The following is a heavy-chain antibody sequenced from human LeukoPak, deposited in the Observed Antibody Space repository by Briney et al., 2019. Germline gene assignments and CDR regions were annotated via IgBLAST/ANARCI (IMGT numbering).Heavy chain of an antibody. CDR2: LSHSGSS. D-gene: IGHD3/OR15-3a*01. J-gene: IGHJ4*02. CDR3: ARQTGSGLFILP. V-gene: IGHV4-38-2*02. Sequence: PSETLSLTCTVSGYSISSGYYWDWIRQPPGKGLEWIGTLSHSGSSYHNPSLKGRVTISVDTSKNQFSLRLTSVTAADTAVYYCARQTGSGLFILPGGQGTLVTVSS. CDR1: GYSISSGYY.